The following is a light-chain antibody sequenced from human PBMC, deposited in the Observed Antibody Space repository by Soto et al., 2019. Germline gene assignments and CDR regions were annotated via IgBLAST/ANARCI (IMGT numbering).Light chain of an antibody. V-gene: IGLV1-47*01. Sequence: QSVLTQPPSASGTPGQRVTISCSGSSSNIGSNYVYWYQQLPGTAPKLLIYRNNQRPSVVPDRFSGSKSGTSASLAISGLRSDDEADYYCAAWDDSLSGPVFGGGTKLTVL. J-gene: IGLJ2*01. CDR1: SSNIGSNY. CDR2: RNN. CDR3: AAWDDSLSGPV.